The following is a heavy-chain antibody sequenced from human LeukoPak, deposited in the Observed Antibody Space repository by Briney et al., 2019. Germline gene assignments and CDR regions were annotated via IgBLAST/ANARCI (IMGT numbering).Heavy chain of an antibody. V-gene: IGHV4-4*07. J-gene: IGHJ4*02. Sequence: PSETLSLTCTVSGGSISSYYWSWIRQPAGKGLEWIGRIYISGSTNYNPSLKSRVTMSVDTSKNKFSLKRSSLTPRNTAGNTGAXXXGTWNDDGFDYWGQGTLVTVSS. CDR1: GGSISSYY. D-gene: IGHD1-1*01. CDR3: AXXXGTWNDDGFDY. CDR2: IYISGST.